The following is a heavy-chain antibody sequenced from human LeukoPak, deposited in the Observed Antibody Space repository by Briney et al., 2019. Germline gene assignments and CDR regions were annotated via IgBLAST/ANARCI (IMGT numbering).Heavy chain of an antibody. CDR3: ARDGYSSGWYDY. D-gene: IGHD6-19*01. J-gene: IGHJ4*02. V-gene: IGHV3-21*01. CDR2: ISSSSSYI. CDR1: GFTFSSYS. Sequence: GGSLRLSCAASGFTFSSYSMNWVRQDPGKGLEWVSSISSSSSYIYYADSVKGRFTISRDNAKNSLYLQMNSLRAEDTAVYYCARDGYSSGWYDYWGQGTLVTVSS.